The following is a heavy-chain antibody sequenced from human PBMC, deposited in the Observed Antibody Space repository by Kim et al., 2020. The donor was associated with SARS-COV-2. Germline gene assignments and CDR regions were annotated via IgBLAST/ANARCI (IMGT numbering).Heavy chain of an antibody. D-gene: IGHD3-10*01. CDR1: GYNFISYY. V-gene: IGHV1-46*01. Sequence: ASVKVSCKASGYNFISYYMHWVRQAPGQGLEWMGIINPSGSTTEYAQRFQGRVTMTWDTSTSTAYMELSSLRSDDMAVYYCARGGGYGSGTYTSFDPWGQGTLVTVSS. CDR2: INPSGSTT. J-gene: IGHJ5*02. CDR3: ARGGGYGSGTYTSFDP.